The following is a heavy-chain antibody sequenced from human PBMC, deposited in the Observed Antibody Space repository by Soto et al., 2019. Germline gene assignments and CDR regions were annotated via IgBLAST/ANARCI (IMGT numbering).Heavy chain of an antibody. Sequence: ASVKVSCKASGYTFTGYYMHWVRQAPGQGLEWMGWINPNSGGTNYAQKFQGWVTMTRDTSISTAYMELSRLRSDDTAVYYCARSGSSEVMVDVWGQGTTVTVSS. J-gene: IGHJ6*02. D-gene: IGHD6-19*01. CDR2: INPNSGGT. CDR3: ARSGSSEVMVDV. V-gene: IGHV1-2*04. CDR1: GYTFTGYY.